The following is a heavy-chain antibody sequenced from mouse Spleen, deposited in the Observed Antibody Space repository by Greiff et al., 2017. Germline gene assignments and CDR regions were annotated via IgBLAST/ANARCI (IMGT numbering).Heavy chain of an antibody. J-gene: IGHJ3*01. CDR1: GYTFTDYN. D-gene: IGHD2-4*01. CDR2: INPNNGGT. Sequence: VQLQQSGPELVKPGASVKMSCKASGYTFTDYNMHWVKQSHGKSLEWIGYINPNNGGTSYNQKFKGKATLTVNKSSSTAYMELRSLTSEDSSVYYCARSTMITTGFAYWGQGTLVTVSA. CDR3: ARSTMITTGFAY. V-gene: IGHV1-22*01.